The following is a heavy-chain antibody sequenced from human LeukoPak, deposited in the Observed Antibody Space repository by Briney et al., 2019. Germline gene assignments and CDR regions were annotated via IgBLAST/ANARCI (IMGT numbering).Heavy chain of an antibody. J-gene: IGHJ4*02. V-gene: IGHV3-30*02. CDR1: GFTFSSYG. CDR3: AREPSSSATVDY. CDR2: IRYDGSNK. Sequence: PGGSLRLSCAASGFTFSSYGMHWVRQAPGKGLEWVAFIRYDGSNKYYADSVKGRFTISRDNSKNTLYLQMNSLRDEDTAVYYCAREPSSSATVDYWGQGTLVTASS.